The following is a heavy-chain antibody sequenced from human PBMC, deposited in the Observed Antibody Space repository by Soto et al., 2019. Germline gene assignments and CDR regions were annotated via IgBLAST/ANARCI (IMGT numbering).Heavy chain of an antibody. CDR2: ISSSGGST. J-gene: IGHJ4*02. V-gene: IGHV3-23*01. CDR1: GFSFNRYA. Sequence: GGSLRLSCEASGFSFNRYAMTWVRQAPGKGLEWVSTISSSGGSTYYADSVKGRFAISRDNPKNTLYLQMNSLRAEDTAVYYCAKGSWKGEFVDSWGQGNMVTVSS. D-gene: IGHD3-16*01. CDR3: AKGSWKGEFVDS.